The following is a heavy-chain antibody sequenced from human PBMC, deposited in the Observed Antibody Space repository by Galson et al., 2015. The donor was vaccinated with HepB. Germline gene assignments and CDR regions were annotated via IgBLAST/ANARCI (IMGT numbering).Heavy chain of an antibody. Sequence: SLRLSCAVSGLTLSTYTMNWVRQAPGKGLEWVSSIRDDTTYYEDSVKGRFTISRDTSKNILYLQMNSLRSDDTAVYYCAKANWGSTPDFWGQGTLVTVSS. CDR2: IRDDTT. D-gene: IGHD7-27*01. CDR1: GLTLSTYT. V-gene: IGHV3-23*01. J-gene: IGHJ4*02. CDR3: AKANWGSTPDF.